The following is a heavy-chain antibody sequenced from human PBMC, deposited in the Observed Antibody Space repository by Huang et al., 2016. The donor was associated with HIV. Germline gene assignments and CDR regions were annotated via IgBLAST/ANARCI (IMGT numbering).Heavy chain of an antibody. CDR1: GFTVRSYS. V-gene: IGHV3-53*01. J-gene: IGHJ4*02. D-gene: IGHD6-25*01. CDR2: IYSSGTT. CDR3: ARGSGYPALFDL. Sequence: EVQLVESGGGLIQPGGSLRLSCAASGFTVRSYSMSWVRQAPGRGLEWVAIIYSSGTTHYADSVKGRFSVSRDNSLNILHLQMNSRRAEDTAVFYCARGSGYPALFDLWGQGALVTVSS.